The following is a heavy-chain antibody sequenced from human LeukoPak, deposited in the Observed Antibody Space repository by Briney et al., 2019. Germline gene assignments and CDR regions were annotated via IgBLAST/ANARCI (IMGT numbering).Heavy chain of an antibody. CDR1: GGTFSSYA. CDR3: ARGLRINVVRGGTSNSYYGMDV. V-gene: IGHV1-69*04. Sequence: SVKVSCKASGGTFSSYALNWVRQAPGQGLEWMGRIIPSIGIENYAQKFQGRASITADKSTSTAYMEVSSLRSEDTAVYFCARGLRINVVRGGTSNSYYGMDVWGQGTTVTVSS. CDR2: IIPSIGIE. D-gene: IGHD3-10*01. J-gene: IGHJ6*02.